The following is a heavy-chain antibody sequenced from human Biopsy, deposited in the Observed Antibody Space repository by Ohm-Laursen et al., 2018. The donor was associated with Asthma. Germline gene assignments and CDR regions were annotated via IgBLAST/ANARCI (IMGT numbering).Heavy chain of an antibody. CDR2: ISYDGRNT. CDR1: GFTCGNYT. J-gene: IGHJ6*02. CDR3: ARGGLHYYEYYGMDV. Sequence: SLRLSCTASGFTCGNYTKHWARQAPGKGLEWVTIISYDGRNTYYADSVEGRFTISRDNSKNTLFLQMSSLRPEDTAVYYCARGGLHYYEYYGMDVWGQGTTVTVSS. D-gene: IGHD2-21*02. V-gene: IGHV3-30*04.